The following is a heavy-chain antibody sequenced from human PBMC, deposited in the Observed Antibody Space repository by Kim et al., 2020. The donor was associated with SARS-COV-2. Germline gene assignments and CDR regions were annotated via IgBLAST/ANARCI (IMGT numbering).Heavy chain of an antibody. CDR2: IFYSGNP. Sequence: ETLSLTCTVSNGSISSHYWSWIRQPPGKGLEWIGYIFYSGNPNYNPSLKSRVTISVDTSKNQFSLKLTSVTAADTAVYYCARDREVPYCGGDCHTFRAFDIWGQGTMVTVSS. CDR1: NGSISSHY. D-gene: IGHD2-21*02. V-gene: IGHV4-59*11. CDR3: ARDREVPYCGGDCHTFRAFDI. J-gene: IGHJ3*02.